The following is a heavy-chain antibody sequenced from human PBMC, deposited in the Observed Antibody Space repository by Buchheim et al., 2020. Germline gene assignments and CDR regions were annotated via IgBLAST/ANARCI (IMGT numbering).Heavy chain of an antibody. V-gene: IGHV3-23*01. Sequence: EVQLLESGGGLVQPGGSLRLSCAASGFTFSNYAMRWVRQAPGKGLEWVSEISGSGGSTYYAGSVKGRFPISRDNSKNTLHLQMSSLRAEDTAIYYCAARSDYWGQGTL. CDR2: ISGSGGST. J-gene: IGHJ4*02. CDR3: AARSDY. CDR1: GFTFSNYA.